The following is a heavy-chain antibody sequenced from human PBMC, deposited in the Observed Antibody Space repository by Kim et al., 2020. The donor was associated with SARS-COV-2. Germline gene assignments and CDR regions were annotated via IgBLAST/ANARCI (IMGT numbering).Heavy chain of an antibody. Sequence: GSTYYANSVKGRFTISRNNSKNTLELEINSLRAEDTAIYYCAKDNDYWGQGTLVTVSS. CDR3: AKDNDY. J-gene: IGHJ4*02. CDR2: GST. V-gene: IGHV3-23*01.